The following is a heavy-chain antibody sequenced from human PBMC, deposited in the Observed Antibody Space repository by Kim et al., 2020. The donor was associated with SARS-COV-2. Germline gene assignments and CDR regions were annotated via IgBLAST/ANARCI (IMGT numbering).Heavy chain of an antibody. CDR3: ARHGFGLGYYGMDV. Sequence: YSPSFQGQVTSTADKAISTAYLQWSSLKASDTAMYYCARHGFGLGYYGMDVWGQGTTVTVSS. J-gene: IGHJ6*02. D-gene: IGHD3-10*01. V-gene: IGHV5-51*01.